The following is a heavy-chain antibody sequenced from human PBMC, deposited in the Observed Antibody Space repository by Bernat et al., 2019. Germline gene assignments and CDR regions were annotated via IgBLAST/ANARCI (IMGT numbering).Heavy chain of an antibody. CDR2: IYYSGST. CDR3: ARANWNSQNFDY. CDR1: GGSISSYY. J-gene: IGHJ4*02. V-gene: IGHV4-59*01. D-gene: IGHD1-1*01. Sequence: QLQLQESGPGLVKPSETLSLTCTVSGGSISSYYWSWIRQPPGKGLEWIGYIYYSGSTNYNPSLKSRVTISVDTSKNQFSLKLSSVTAADTAVYYCARANWNSQNFDYWGQGTLVTVSS.